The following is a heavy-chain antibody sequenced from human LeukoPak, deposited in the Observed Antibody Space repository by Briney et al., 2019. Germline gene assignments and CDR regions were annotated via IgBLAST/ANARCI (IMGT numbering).Heavy chain of an antibody. J-gene: IGHJ4*02. CDR2: IYPGDSDT. D-gene: IGHD6-19*01. Sequence: GESLKISCKGSGYSFTSYWIGWVRQMPGKGLEWMGIIYPGDSDTRYSPSFQGQVTISADKSISTAYLQWSSLKASDTAMYYCARQIYPYTSGWYIDYWGQGTLVTVSS. CDR1: GYSFTSYW. V-gene: IGHV5-51*01. CDR3: ARQIYPYTSGWYIDY.